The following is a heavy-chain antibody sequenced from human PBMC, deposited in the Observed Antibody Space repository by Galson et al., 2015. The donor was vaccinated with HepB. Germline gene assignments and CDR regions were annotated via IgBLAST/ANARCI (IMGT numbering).Heavy chain of an antibody. Sequence: ETLSLTCAVSGDSISNDRWWSWVRQPPGEGLEWIGEAYHSGGTNYRPTLKSRVTVSVDKSKNQFSLKLTSVTAADTAVYYCARAKEGRGYFDYWGQGTLVTVSS. V-gene: IGHV4-4*02. CDR2: AYHSGGT. CDR1: GDSISNDRW. CDR3: ARAKEGRGYFDY. D-gene: IGHD3-10*01. J-gene: IGHJ4*02.